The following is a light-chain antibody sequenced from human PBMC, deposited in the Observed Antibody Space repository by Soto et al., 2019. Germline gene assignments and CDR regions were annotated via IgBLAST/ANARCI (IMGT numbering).Light chain of an antibody. CDR1: SSYVGTYNL. J-gene: IGLJ2*01. V-gene: IGLV2-14*02. CDR2: EGS. CDR3: SSYTTSSALV. Sequence: QSVLTQPASVSGSPGQSITISCTATSSYVGTYNLVSWYQQHPGKAPKLMIYEGSKRPSGVSNRFSGSKSGNTASLTISGLQAEDEADYYCSSYTTSSALVFGGGTKVTVL.